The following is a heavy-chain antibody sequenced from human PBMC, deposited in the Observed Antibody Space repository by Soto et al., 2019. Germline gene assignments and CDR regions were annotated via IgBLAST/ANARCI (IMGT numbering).Heavy chain of an antibody. Sequence: SETLCLTCTVSVDSIKNYFWSWVRQPPGKGLEWIGHFYHSGTTNYSPALKSRVTISIDQSKNQFSLRLNSVTAADTAVYFCARDPGYCTNGVCPIFDFWGQGIPVTVSS. CDR1: VDSIKNYF. V-gene: IGHV4-59*01. D-gene: IGHD2-8*01. J-gene: IGHJ4*02. CDR3: ARDPGYCTNGVCPIFDF. CDR2: FYHSGTT.